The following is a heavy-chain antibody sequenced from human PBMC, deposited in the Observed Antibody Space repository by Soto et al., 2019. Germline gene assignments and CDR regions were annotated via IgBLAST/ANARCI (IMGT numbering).Heavy chain of an antibody. CDR3: ATLTQFLWLGALNSRVYYCNY. CDR2: IYPGDSDT. D-gene: IGHD3-10*01. J-gene: IGHJ4*02. V-gene: IGHV5-51*01. Sequence: GESLKISCTASGYSFSTYWIAWVRQMPGKGLEWMGIIYPGDSDTRYSPSFQGQVTISADTSTKTAYLQWISLKASDTAIYYCATLTQFLWLGALNSRVYYCNYWRQGTLVTVSA. CDR1: GYSFSTYW.